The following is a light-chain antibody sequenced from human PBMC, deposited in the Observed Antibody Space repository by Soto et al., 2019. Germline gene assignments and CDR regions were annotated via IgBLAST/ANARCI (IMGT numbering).Light chain of an antibody. CDR3: SSYTSTSTLHVV. CDR2: DVS. Sequence: QSVLTQPASVSGSPGQSITISCTGTSSDAGDYNYVSWYQHHPGKAPKLMIYDVSNRPSGVSNRFSGSKSGNTASLTISGLQAEDEADYYCSSYTSTSTLHVVFGGGTKVTVL. V-gene: IGLV2-14*03. J-gene: IGLJ2*01. CDR1: SSDAGDYNY.